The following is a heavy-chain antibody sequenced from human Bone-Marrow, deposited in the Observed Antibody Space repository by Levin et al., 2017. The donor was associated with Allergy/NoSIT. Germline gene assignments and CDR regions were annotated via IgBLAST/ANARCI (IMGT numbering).Heavy chain of an antibody. D-gene: IGHD5-18*01. CDR3: ATPRDPLPGYNYGTTWAY. CDR1: GYSFTRYW. CDR2: IYPGDSET. Sequence: KVSCKGSGYSFTRYWIGWVRQMSGKGLEWMGIIYPGDSETRYSPSFQGQVIISVDMSISTAYLQWSSLKASDTAMYYCATPRDPLPGYNYGTTWAYWGQGTLVSVSS. J-gene: IGHJ4*02. V-gene: IGHV5-51*01.